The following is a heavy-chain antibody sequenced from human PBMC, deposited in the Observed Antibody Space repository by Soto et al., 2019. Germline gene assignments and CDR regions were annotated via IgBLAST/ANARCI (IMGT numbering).Heavy chain of an antibody. J-gene: IGHJ5*02. D-gene: IGHD3-10*01. CDR2: INHSGST. CDR1: GGSFSGYY. CDR3: ARGPPVYYGSGTRWFDP. Sequence: SETLSLTCAVYGGSFSGYYWSWIRQPPGKGLEWIGEINHSGSTNYNPSLKSRGTISVNTSKNQFSLKLSSVTAADTAVYYCARGPPVYYGSGTRWFDPWGQGTLVTVSS. V-gene: IGHV4-34*01.